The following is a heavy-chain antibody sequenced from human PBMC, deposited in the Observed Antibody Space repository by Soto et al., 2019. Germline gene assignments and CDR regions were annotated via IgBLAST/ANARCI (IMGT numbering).Heavy chain of an antibody. CDR3: ASGIQLWSYTTTDWYFDL. CDR2: IYPGDSDT. D-gene: IGHD5-18*01. CDR1: GYSFTSYW. J-gene: IGHJ2*01. Sequence: GESLKISCKGSGYSFTSYWIGWVRQMPRKGLEWMGIIYPGDSDTRYSPSFQGQVTLSADKSISTAYLQWSSLKASDTAMYDGASGIQLWSYTTTDWYFDLWGRGTLVTVSS. V-gene: IGHV5-51*01.